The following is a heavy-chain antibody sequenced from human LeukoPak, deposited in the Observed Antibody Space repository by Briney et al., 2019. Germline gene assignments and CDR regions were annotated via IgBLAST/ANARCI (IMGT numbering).Heavy chain of an antibody. Sequence: GGSLRLSCTAPVFTFGDYGMGGGPQAPGKGLGGIGFFRTKAYGETTEHAASVKGRFTFSRDDSKSIAYLEMNSLKTEDTAVYYCTRVPILTGYVNYFDPWGQGTLVTVSS. V-gene: IGHV3-49*04. CDR3: TRVPILTGYVNYFDP. CDR1: VFTFGDYG. D-gene: IGHD3-9*01. J-gene: IGHJ5*02. CDR2: FRTKAYGETT.